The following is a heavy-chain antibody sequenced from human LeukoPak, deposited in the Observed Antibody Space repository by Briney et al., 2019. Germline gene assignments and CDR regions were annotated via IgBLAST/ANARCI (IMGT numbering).Heavy chain of an antibody. CDR1: GFTFSSYA. D-gene: IGHD3-9*01. CDR2: ISGSGGST. J-gene: IGHJ4*02. Sequence: WGSLRLSCAASGFTFSSYAMSWVRQAPGKGLEWVSAISGSGGSTYYADSVKGRFTISRDNSKNTLYLQMNSLRAEDTAVYYCAKGADILTGYYCGDYWGQGTLVTVSS. V-gene: IGHV3-23*01. CDR3: AKGADILTGYYCGDY.